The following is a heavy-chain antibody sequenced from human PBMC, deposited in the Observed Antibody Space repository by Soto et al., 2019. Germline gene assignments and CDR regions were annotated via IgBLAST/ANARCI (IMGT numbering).Heavy chain of an antibody. CDR3: AKATAAGGGAFDI. Sequence: GGSLRLSCAASGFICGSYDMSWVRQAPGKGLEWVSTILVDGRTFYVDSVKGRFTISRDSSQNTVYLQMNSLTAGDTALYYCAKATAAGGGAFDICGQGTKVTVSS. V-gene: IGHV3-23*01. J-gene: IGHJ3*02. D-gene: IGHD2-8*02. CDR1: GFICGSYD. CDR2: ILVDGRT.